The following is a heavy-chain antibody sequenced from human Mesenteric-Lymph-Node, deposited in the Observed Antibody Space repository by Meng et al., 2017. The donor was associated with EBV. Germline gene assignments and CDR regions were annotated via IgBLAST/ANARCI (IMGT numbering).Heavy chain of an antibody. Sequence: QVQLQQSGPGLVXXXXXLXLTXFSPGDSDSSSSAAWTWIRQSPSRGLELLGRTYYRSKWYNDYAVFVKSRITISPDTSKNQFSLQLNSVTPEDTAVYYCARGATSVFDLWGRGTLVTVSS. J-gene: IGHJ2*01. CDR1: GDSDSSSSAA. CDR3: ARGATSVFDL. V-gene: IGHV6-1*01. CDR2: TYYRSKWYN.